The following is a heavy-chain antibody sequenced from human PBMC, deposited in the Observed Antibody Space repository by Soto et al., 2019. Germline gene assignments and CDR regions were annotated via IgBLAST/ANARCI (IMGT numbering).Heavy chain of an antibody. J-gene: IGHJ4*02. Sequence: TSETLSLTCTVSGGSISSGDCYWSWIRQPPGKGLEWIGYIYYSGSTYYNPSLKSRVTISVDTSKNQFSPKLSSVTAADTAVYYCARENQYYFDYWGQGTLVTVSS. CDR2: IYYSGST. D-gene: IGHD2-2*01. CDR1: GGSISSGDCY. CDR3: ARENQYYFDY. V-gene: IGHV4-30-4*01.